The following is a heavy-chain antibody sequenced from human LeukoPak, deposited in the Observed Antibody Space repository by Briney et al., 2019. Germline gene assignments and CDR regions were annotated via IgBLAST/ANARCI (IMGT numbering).Heavy chain of an antibody. J-gene: IGHJ4*02. CDR1: GDSFSSNSAA. CDR3: ARGVSSAWPFDY. D-gene: IGHD6-19*01. V-gene: IGHV6-1*01. CDR2: TYYRSKLYN. Sequence: SQTLSLTCAISGDSFSSNSAAWNWIRQSPSRGLEWLGRTYYRSKLYNDYAVSVKSLITMNPDTSKNPFSLQLNSVTPEDTAVYYCARGVSSAWPFDYWGQGTLVTVSS.